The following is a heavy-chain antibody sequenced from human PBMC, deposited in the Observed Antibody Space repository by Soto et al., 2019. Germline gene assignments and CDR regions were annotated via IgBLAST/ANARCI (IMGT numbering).Heavy chain of an antibody. Sequence: GGSLRLSCAASGFTFSYYYMSWIRQAPGKGLEWVSYISSSSSYTNYADSVKGQFTISRDNAKNSLYLQMNSLRAEDTAVYYCARDRRGXIFGVVTYSDYYYGMDVWGQGTTVTVSS. J-gene: IGHJ6*02. CDR3: ARDRRGXIFGVVTYSDYYYGMDV. CDR2: ISSSSSYT. D-gene: IGHD3-3*01. V-gene: IGHV3-11*06. CDR1: GFTFSYYY.